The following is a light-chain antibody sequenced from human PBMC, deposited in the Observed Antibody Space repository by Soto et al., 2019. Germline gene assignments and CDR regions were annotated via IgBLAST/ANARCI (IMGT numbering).Light chain of an antibody. CDR3: QQYYDSTST. V-gene: IGKV3-15*01. CDR2: GAS. Sequence: EIVMTQSPATLSVSPGERATLSCRASQSVTNNLAWYQQRPGQAPRLLLRGASTRASGVPARFSGSGSGTDFTLTISSLQSEDFAVYYCQQYYDSTSTFGPGTKVDLK. J-gene: IGKJ3*01. CDR1: QSVTNN.